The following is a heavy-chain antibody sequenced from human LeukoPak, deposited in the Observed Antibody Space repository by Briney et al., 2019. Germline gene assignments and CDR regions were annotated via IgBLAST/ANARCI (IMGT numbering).Heavy chain of an antibody. CDR1: GGTFSSYA. CDR3: ARDWAAFAVVMYYFDY. Sequence: SVKVSCKASGGTFSSYAISWVRQAPRQGLEWMGRIIPILGIANYAQKFQGRVTITADKSTSTAYMELSSLRSEDTAVYYCARDWAAFAVVMYYFDYWGQGTLVTVSS. J-gene: IGHJ4*02. V-gene: IGHV1-69*04. CDR2: IIPILGIA. D-gene: IGHD3-3*01.